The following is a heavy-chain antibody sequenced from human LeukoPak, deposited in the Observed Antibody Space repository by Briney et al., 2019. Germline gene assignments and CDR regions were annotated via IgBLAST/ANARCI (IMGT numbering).Heavy chain of an antibody. CDR3: ATSRTAMVSGPEYYFDY. Sequence: ASVKVSCKVSGYTLTELSMHWVRQAPGKGLEWMGGFDPEDGETIYAQKFQGRATMTEDTSTDTAYMELSSLRSEDTAVYYCATSRTAMVSGPEYYFDYWGQGTLVTVSS. CDR2: FDPEDGET. V-gene: IGHV1-24*01. CDR1: GYTLTELS. D-gene: IGHD5-18*01. J-gene: IGHJ4*02.